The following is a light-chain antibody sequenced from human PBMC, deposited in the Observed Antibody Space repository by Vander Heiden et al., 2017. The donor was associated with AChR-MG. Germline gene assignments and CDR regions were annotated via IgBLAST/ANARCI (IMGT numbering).Light chain of an antibody. J-gene: IGKJ1*01. V-gene: IGKV1-27*01. CDR3: QKYNSAPWT. Sequence: DVQLTHSPPSLSASVGDRVTTTCRAGQAISNYLAWYQQKPGQVPKLLIYAASTWQSSVPSRFSGSGSGTDFTLTISSLQPEDVATYYCQKYNSAPWTFGQGTKVEIK. CDR1: QAISNY. CDR2: AAS.